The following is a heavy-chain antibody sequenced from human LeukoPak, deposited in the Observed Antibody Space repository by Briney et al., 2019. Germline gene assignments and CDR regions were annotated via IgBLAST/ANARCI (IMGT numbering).Heavy chain of an antibody. CDR2: IYSGGNT. D-gene: IGHD3-10*01. J-gene: IGHJ3*02. CDR3: AKGRAITMLDAFDI. V-gene: IGHV3-53*01. Sequence: GGSLRLSCAAPGFTVSSTYMSWVRQAPGKGLEWVSVIYSGGNTYYADSVKGRFTISRDNSKNTLYLQMNSLRAEDTAVYYCAKGRAITMLDAFDIWGQGTMVTVSS. CDR1: GFTVSSTY.